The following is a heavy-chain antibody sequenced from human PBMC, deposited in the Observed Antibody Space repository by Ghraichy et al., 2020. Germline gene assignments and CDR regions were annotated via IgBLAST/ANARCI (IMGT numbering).Heavy chain of an antibody. CDR1: GFTFSDYY. J-gene: IGHJ4*02. V-gene: IGHV3-11*01. D-gene: IGHD6-6*01. Sequence: GGSLRLSCAASGFTFSDYYMSWIRQAPGKGLEWVSYISSSGSTIYYADSVKGRFTISRDNAKNSLYLQMNSLRAEDTAVYYCARDRGRYIAARLFDYWGQGTLVTVSS. CDR3: ARDRGRYIAARLFDY. CDR2: ISSSGSTI.